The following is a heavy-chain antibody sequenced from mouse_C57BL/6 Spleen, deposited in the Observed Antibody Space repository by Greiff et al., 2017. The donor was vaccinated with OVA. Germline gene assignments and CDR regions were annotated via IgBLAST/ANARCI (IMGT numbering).Heavy chain of an antibody. Sequence: QVTLKESGPGILQSSQTLSLTCSFSGFSLSTSGMGVSWIRQPSGKGLEWLAHIYWDDDKRYNPSLKSRLTISKDTSRNQVFLKIASVDTADTATYYCARSVYYGSSPYFDYWGQGTTLTVSS. J-gene: IGHJ2*01. CDR3: ARSVYYGSSPYFDY. CDR1: GFSLSTSGMG. CDR2: IYWDDDK. D-gene: IGHD1-1*01. V-gene: IGHV8-12*01.